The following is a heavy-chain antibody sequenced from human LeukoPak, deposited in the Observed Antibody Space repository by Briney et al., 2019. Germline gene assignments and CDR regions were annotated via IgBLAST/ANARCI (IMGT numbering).Heavy chain of an antibody. J-gene: IGHJ4*02. CDR2: IYPGDSDT. D-gene: IGHD4-17*01. Sequence: GESLKISCQGSGYSFPNYSIAWVRQMPGKGLEWMGIIYPGDSDTRYSPSFQGQVTISADKSISTAYQQWTSLKASDTAVYYCARPRGYGDYPFDSWGQGTLVTVSS. V-gene: IGHV5-51*01. CDR3: ARPRGYGDYPFDS. CDR1: GYSFPNYS.